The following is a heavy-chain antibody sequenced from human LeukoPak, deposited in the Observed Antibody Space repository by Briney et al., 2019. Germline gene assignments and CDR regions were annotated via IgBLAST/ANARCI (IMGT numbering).Heavy chain of an antibody. CDR1: GFTFSSYA. D-gene: IGHD1-26*01. Sequence: GGSLRLSCAASGFTFSSYAMHWVRQAPGKGLEWVAVISYDGSNKYYADSVKGRLTISRDNSKNTLYLQMNSLRAEDTAVYYCAREGGVGYFDYWGQGTLVTVSS. J-gene: IGHJ4*02. CDR3: AREGGVGYFDY. CDR2: ISYDGSNK. V-gene: IGHV3-30-3*01.